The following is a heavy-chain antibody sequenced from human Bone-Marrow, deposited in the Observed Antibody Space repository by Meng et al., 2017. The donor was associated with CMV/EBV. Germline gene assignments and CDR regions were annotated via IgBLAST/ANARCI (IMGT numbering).Heavy chain of an antibody. J-gene: IGHJ3*01. Sequence: GSLRLSCTVSGGSISSSSYYWGWIRQPPGKGLEWIGSIYYSGSTYYNPSLKSRVTISVDTSKNQFSLKLSSVTAADTAVYYCARASGYYINAFDLWGQGIMVTVSS. CDR1: GGSISSSSYY. D-gene: IGHD2/OR15-2a*01. V-gene: IGHV4-39*07. CDR3: ARASGYYINAFDL. CDR2: IYYSGST.